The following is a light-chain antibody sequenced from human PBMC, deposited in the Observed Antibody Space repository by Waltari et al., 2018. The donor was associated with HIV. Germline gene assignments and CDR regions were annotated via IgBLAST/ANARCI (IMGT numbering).Light chain of an antibody. J-gene: IGKJ1*01. CDR1: QTITDNF. CDR3: HQYGTSVWT. Sequence: EIVLTQSPAFLSVSPGDRATLSCRASQTITDNFLAWYQQKPAQAPRLLIYAASRRASDVPFRFSGIHSATDFTLTIDRLEPEDSALYFCHQYGTSVWTFGQGTKVEIK. V-gene: IGKV3-20*01. CDR2: AAS.